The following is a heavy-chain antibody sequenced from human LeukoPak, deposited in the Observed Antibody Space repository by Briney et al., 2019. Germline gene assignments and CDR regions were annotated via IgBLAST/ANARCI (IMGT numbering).Heavy chain of an antibody. J-gene: IGHJ5*02. CDR2: IYPGDSDT. V-gene: IGHV5-51*01. CDR1: GYSFTSYW. D-gene: IGHD3-10*01. CDR3: ARGITMVRGVIITTADWFDP. Sequence: GESLKISCKGSGYSFTSYWIGWVRQMPGKGLEWMGIIYPGDSDTRYSPSFQGQVTISADKSISTAYLQWSSPKASDTAMYYCARGITMVRGVIITTADWFDPWGQGTLVTVSS.